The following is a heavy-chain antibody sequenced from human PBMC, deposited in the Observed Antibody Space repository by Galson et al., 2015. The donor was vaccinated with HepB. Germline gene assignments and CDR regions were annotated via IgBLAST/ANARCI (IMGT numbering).Heavy chain of an antibody. CDR3: AREGAAAGRGGWFDP. D-gene: IGHD6-13*01. CDR2: IIPIFGTA. CDR1: GGTFSSYA. Sequence: SVTVSCKASGGTFSSYAISWVRQAPGQGLEWMGGIIPIFGTANYAQKFQGRVTITADKSTSTAYMELSSLRSEDTAVYYCAREGAAAGRGGWFDPWGQGTLVTVSS. V-gene: IGHV1-69*06. J-gene: IGHJ5*02.